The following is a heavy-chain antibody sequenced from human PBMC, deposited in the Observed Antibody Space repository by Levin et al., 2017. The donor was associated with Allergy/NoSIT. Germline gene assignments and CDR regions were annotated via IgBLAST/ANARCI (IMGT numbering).Heavy chain of an antibody. V-gene: IGHV1-18*01. CDR2: INTYNGRA. D-gene: IGHD6-13*01. J-gene: IGHJ5*02. CDR1: GFTFTSYG. CDR3: ARAGSSSWSTLFDP. Sequence: ASVKVSCKTSGFTFTSYGITWVRQAPGQGLEWMGYINTYNGRANYAQRLQGRVTMTTDTPTTTAYMQLRRLTSDDTAPYFCARAGSSSWSTLFDPWGQGTLVIVS.